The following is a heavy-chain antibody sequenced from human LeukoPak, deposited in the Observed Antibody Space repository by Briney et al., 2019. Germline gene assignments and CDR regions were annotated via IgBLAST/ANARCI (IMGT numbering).Heavy chain of an antibody. CDR2: IYYSGNA. J-gene: IGHJ5*02. D-gene: IGHD6-19*01. CDR1: GGSVSSNSFY. CDR3: ARLYFGSGHAWFDP. Sequence: SETLSLTCTVSGGSVSSNSFYWGWIRQPPGKGLEWIGSIYYSGNAYYNPSLKSQVTISVDTYKNQFSLKLSSVTAADTAVYYCARLYFGSGHAWFDPWGQGTLITVSS. V-gene: IGHV4-39*01.